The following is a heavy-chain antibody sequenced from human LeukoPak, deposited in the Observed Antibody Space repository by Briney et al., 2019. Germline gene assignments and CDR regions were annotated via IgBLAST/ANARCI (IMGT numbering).Heavy chain of an antibody. CDR1: GYTFTGYY. CDR2: INPNSGGT. CDR3: ARVLSPYSGSYGPDFDY. J-gene: IGHJ4*02. D-gene: IGHD1-26*01. Sequence: EASVKVSCKASGYTFTGYYMHWVRQAPGQGLEWMGWINPNSGGTNYAQKFQGRVTMTRDTSISTAYMELSRLRSDDTAVYYCARVLSPYSGSYGPDFDYWGQGTLVTVSS. V-gene: IGHV1-2*02.